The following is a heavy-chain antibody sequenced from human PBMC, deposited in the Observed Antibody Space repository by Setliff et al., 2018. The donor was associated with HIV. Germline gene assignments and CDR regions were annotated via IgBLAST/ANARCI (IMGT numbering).Heavy chain of an antibody. Sequence: GGSLRLSCAASGFTFSHYAMHWVRQAPGKGLEWVAFIRYDGSNKYYADSVKGRFTISRDNSKNTLYLQMNSLRAEDTAVYYCAKIQNPQGYYYDSSGYYPHPGSPDYWGQGTLVTVSS. J-gene: IGHJ4*02. CDR2: IRYDGSNK. V-gene: IGHV3-30*02. CDR1: GFTFSHYA. CDR3: AKIQNPQGYYYDSSGYYPHPGSPDY. D-gene: IGHD3-22*01.